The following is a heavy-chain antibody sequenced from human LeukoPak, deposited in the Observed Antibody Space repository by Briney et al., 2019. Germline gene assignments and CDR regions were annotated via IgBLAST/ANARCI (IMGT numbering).Heavy chain of an antibody. CDR1: GYTFTSYG. V-gene: IGHV1-18*01. Sequence: ASVKVSCKASGYTFTSYGISWVRQAPGQGLEWMGWISAYNGNTNYAQKLQGRVTMTTDTSTSTAYMELRSLRSDDTAVYCCARGRGRTVTTDFDYWGQGTLVTVSS. D-gene: IGHD4-17*01. CDR2: ISAYNGNT. J-gene: IGHJ4*02. CDR3: ARGRGRTVTTDFDY.